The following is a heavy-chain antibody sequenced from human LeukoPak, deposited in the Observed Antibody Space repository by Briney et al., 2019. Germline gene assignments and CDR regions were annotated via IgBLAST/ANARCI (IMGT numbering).Heavy chain of an antibody. Sequence: SETLSLTCAVYGGSFSGYYWSWIRQPPGKGLEWIGEINHSGSTNYNPSLKSRVTISVDTSKDQFSLKLNSVTAADTAVYYCARGRWHPSVRVDYWGQGTLVTVSS. CDR1: GGSFSGYY. CDR2: INHSGST. J-gene: IGHJ4*02. CDR3: ARGRWHPSVRVDY. D-gene: IGHD6-13*01. V-gene: IGHV4-34*01.